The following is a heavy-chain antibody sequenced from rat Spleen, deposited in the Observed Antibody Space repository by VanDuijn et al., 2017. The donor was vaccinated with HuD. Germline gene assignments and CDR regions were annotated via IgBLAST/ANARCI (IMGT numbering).Heavy chain of an antibody. V-gene: IGHV3-3*01. Sequence: EVQLQESGPGLVKSSQSLSLTCSVTGYSITSSYRWNWIRKFPGNKLEWMGYINSAGSTNYNPSLKSQISISRDTSKNQFFLQVDSVTTEDTATYYCARSDGTHYYLPFADWGQGTLVTVSS. CDR2: INSAGST. J-gene: IGHJ3*01. CDR1: GYSITSSYR. D-gene: IGHD1-1*01. CDR3: ARSDGTHYYLPFAD.